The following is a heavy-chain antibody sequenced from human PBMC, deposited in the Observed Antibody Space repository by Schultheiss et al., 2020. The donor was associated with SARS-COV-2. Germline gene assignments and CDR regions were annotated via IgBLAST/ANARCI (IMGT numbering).Heavy chain of an antibody. J-gene: IGHJ6*02. CDR3: AKCRDPVDTAPYGMDV. CDR1: GFTFSSYA. CDR2: IWYDGSNK. V-gene: IGHV3-30*01. D-gene: IGHD5-18*01. Sequence: GGSLRLSCAASGFTFSSYAMHWVRQAPGKGLEWVAVIWYDGSNKYYADSVKGRFTISRDNSKNTLYLQMNSLRAEDTAVYYCAKCRDPVDTAPYGMDVWGQGTTVTVSS.